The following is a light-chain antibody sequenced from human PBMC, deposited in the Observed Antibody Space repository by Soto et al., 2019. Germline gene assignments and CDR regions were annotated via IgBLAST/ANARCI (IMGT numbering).Light chain of an antibody. J-gene: IGKJ5*01. CDR3: QQRAHWPPIT. V-gene: IGKV3-11*01. CDR1: QDVERY. Sequence: DTMLTQSPATLSLSPGVRATLSCRASQDVERYLAWYQQKPGQAPRLLIYDAYNRAPGIPARFSGSGSGTDFTLTISSLEPEDFAIYYCQQRAHWPPITFGQGTRLEMK. CDR2: DAY.